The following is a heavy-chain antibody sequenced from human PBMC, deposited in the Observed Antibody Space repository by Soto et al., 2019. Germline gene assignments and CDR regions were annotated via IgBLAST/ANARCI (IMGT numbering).Heavy chain of an antibody. CDR3: PNAPSTLVNPGDAFDI. J-gene: IGHJ3*02. Sequence: EVQLLESGGGLVQPGGSLRLSCAASGFTFSSYAMSWVRQAPGKGLEWVSAISGSGGSTYYADSAKGRFTISRDNSKNTLYLQMNSLRAEDTAVDYCPNAPSTLVNPGDAFDIWGQGTMVTVSS. CDR1: GFTFSSYA. D-gene: IGHD2-2*01. V-gene: IGHV3-23*01. CDR2: ISGSGGST.